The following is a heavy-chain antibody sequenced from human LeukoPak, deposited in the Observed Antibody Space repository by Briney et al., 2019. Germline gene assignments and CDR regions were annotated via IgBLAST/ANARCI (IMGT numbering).Heavy chain of an antibody. CDR1: GYSIRSNNW. Sequence: SDTLSLTCAVSGYSIRSNNWWGWIRQPPGRGLEWIGYIYYSGSIYYNPSLNSRVSMSVDTSKNQFSLKLNSVTAVDTAVYYCARKQGVGATVWFEPWGQGTLVTVSS. V-gene: IGHV4-28*05. J-gene: IGHJ5*02. D-gene: IGHD1-26*01. CDR3: ARKQGVGATVWFEP. CDR2: IYYSGSI.